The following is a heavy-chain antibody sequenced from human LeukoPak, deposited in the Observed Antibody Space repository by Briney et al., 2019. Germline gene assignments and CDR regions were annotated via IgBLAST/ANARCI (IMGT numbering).Heavy chain of an antibody. D-gene: IGHD6-6*01. CDR2: ISAYNDNT. Sequence: ASVKVSCKGSGYPFTSYGITWVRQAPGQGLEWMGWISAYNDNTHYAQNLLGRVTMTIDTSTNTAYMALRSLRSDDTAVYYCARGDSGSSADAFDMWGQGTLVTVSS. V-gene: IGHV1-18*01. J-gene: IGHJ3*02. CDR1: GYPFTSYG. CDR3: ARGDSGSSADAFDM.